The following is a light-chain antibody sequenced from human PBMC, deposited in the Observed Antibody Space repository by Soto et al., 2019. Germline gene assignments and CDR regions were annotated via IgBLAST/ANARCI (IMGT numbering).Light chain of an antibody. CDR1: SGSIASNY. CDR2: EDN. Sequence: NFMLTQPHSVSESPGKTVTMSCTRSSGSIASNYVQWYQQRPGSSPTTVIYEDNRRPSGVPDRFSGSIDSSSNSASLTISGLKTEDEADYRCQSFDSSNVVFGGGTKLTVL. V-gene: IGLV6-57*01. J-gene: IGLJ2*01. CDR3: QSFDSSNVV.